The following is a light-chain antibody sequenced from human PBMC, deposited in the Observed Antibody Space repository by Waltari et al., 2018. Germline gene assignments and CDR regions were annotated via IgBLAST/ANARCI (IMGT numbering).Light chain of an antibody. CDR3: NSYTSSSTLWV. Sequence: QSALTPPASVSGSPGQSITISCTGTCSDAGGYNSASWYQHHPGKAPKLIFYEVTKRPSGVSDRFSGSKSGNTASLTISGLQAGDEADYYCNSYTSSSTLWVFGGGTKLTVL. CDR2: EVT. V-gene: IGLV2-14*01. J-gene: IGLJ3*02. CDR1: CSDAGGYNS.